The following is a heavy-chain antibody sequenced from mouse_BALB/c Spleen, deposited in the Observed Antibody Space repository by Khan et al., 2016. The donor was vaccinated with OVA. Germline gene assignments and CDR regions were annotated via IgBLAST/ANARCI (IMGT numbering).Heavy chain of an antibody. V-gene: IGHV5-6*01. CDR3: ASHLTGSFAY. J-gene: IGHJ3*01. D-gene: IGHD4-1*01. CDR2: ISSGGDYT. CDR1: GFTFSNYC. Sequence: VQLEQSGGDLVKPGASVKLSCAASGFTFSNYCMSWVRQTPDKGLEWVATISSGGDYTYYPHSVKGRATFSRDNAKNTLYLQMSSLKSEDTAMYYCASHLTGSFAYWGQGTLVTVSA.